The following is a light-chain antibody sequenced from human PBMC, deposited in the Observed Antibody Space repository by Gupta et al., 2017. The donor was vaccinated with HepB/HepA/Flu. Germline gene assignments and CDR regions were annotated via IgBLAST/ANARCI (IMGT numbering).Light chain of an antibody. CDR2: WAS. V-gene: IGKV4-1*01. J-gene: IGKJ1*01. Sequence: DIVMTQSPDSLAVSLGERATINCKSSQSGCYSSTNKNHLAWYQKKPGQPPKLLIYWASTREAGVTDRFSGSGSGTDXTLTISXLQDEDVAVYYCQQYESNFPRTFGXGTKVEIK. CDR1: QSGCYSSTNKNH. CDR3: QQYESNFPRT.